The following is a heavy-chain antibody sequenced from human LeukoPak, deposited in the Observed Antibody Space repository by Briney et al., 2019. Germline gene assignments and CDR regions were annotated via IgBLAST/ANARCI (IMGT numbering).Heavy chain of an antibody. V-gene: IGHV4-4*07. J-gene: IGHJ4*02. D-gene: IGHD4-23*01. CDR1: GGSINRYY. CDR2: IYSSGST. CDR3: ARGGKATVVTM. Sequence: PSEPLSLPCTVSGGSINRYYWSWIRQPAGKGLEWIGRIYSSGSTNYNPSLKSRVSMSVDTSKNQFSLKLTSVTAADTAVYYCARGGKATVVTMWGQGILVTVSS.